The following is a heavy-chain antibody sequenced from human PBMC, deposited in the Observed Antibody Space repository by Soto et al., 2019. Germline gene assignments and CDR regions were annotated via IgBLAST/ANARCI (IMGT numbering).Heavy chain of an antibody. D-gene: IGHD6-19*01. CDR2: IYWDDDK. CDR1: GFSLSTSGVG. Sequence: QITLKESGPTLVKPTQTLTLTCTISGFSLSTSGVGVGWIRQPPGKALEWLALIYWDDDKRYSPSLKSRLTNHRDHPKNPVVLTMTNMDPVDTATYYCARRLRYRSGWYVGFDPWGQGTLVTVSS. J-gene: IGHJ5*02. CDR3: ARRLRYRSGWYVGFDP. V-gene: IGHV2-5*02.